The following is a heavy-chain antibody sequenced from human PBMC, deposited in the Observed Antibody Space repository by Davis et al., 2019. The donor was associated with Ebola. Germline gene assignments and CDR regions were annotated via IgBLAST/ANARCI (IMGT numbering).Heavy chain of an antibody. Sequence: SETLSLTCTVSGGSISSYYWSWIRQPPGKGLEWIGYIYYSGSTNYNPSLKSRVTISVDTSKNQFSLKLSSVTAADTAVYYCARAEYYYDSSGYYNYYYYGMDVWGQGTTVTVSS. D-gene: IGHD3-22*01. CDR1: GGSISSYY. J-gene: IGHJ6*02. CDR3: ARAEYYYDSSGYYNYYYYGMDV. V-gene: IGHV4-59*08. CDR2: IYYSGST.